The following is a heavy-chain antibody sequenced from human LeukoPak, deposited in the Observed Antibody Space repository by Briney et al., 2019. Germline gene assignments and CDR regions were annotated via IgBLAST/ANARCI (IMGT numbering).Heavy chain of an antibody. V-gene: IGHV3-30*18. CDR2: ISYDGSNK. CDR1: GFTFSSSG. Sequence: GGSLRFSCAASGFTFSSSGMHWVRQAPGKGLEWVAVISYDGSNKYYADSVKGRFTISRDNSKNTLYLQMDSLRGEDTAVYYCAKKAGDYAYNFDYWGQGTLVTVSS. J-gene: IGHJ4*02. D-gene: IGHD4-17*01. CDR3: AKKAGDYAYNFDY.